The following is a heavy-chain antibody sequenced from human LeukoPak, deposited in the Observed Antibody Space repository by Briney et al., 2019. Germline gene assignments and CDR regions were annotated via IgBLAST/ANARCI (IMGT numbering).Heavy chain of an antibody. D-gene: IGHD5-18*01. Sequence: SETLSLTCTVSGGSISVYYWSWIRQPAGKGLEWIGRIYTSGSTNYNPSLMSRVAMSVDTSKNQFSLKLSSVTAADTAVYYCAREITMGIQLWQLDYWGQGTLVTVSS. CDR3: AREITMGIQLWQLDY. J-gene: IGHJ4*02. CDR2: IYTSGST. V-gene: IGHV4-4*07. CDR1: GGSISVYY.